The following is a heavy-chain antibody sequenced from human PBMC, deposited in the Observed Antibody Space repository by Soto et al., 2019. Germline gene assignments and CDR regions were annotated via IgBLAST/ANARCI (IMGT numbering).Heavy chain of an antibody. V-gene: IGHV4-38-2*01. Sequence: SATLSLTCAVSGYSISSGYYWGWIRQPPGKGLEWIGSIYHSGSTYYNPSLKSRVTISVDTSKNQFSLKLSSVTAADTAVYYCARGDDAFDIWGQGTMVT. CDR1: GYSISSGYY. CDR3: ARGDDAFDI. D-gene: IGHD2-21*01. CDR2: IYHSGST. J-gene: IGHJ3*02.